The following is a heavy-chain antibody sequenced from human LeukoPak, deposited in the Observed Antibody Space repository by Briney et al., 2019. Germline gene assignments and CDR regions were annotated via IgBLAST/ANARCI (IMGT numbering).Heavy chain of an antibody. Sequence: SETLSLTCTASGGSISSSSYYWGWIRQPPGKGLEWIGSIYYSGSTYYNPSLKSRVTISVDTSKNQFSLKLSSVTAADTAVYYGARPQWDQLLDFEYWVQGTLVTVSS. CDR3: ARPQWDQLLDFEY. CDR1: GGSISSSSYY. J-gene: IGHJ4*02. CDR2: IYYSGST. V-gene: IGHV4-39*01. D-gene: IGHD2-2*01.